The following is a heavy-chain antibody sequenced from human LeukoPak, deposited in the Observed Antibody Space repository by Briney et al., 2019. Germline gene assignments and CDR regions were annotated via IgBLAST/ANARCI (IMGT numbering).Heavy chain of an antibody. CDR1: GYSLSSGYY. J-gene: IGHJ4*02. V-gene: IGHV4-38-2*01. CDR2: IYHSGST. CDR3: ARVGYCSSTSCYAGALDY. D-gene: IGHD2-2*03. Sequence: SETLSLTCAVSGYSLSSGYYWGWIRQPPGKGLEWIGSIYHSGSTYYNPSLRSRVTISVDTSKNQFSLKLSSVTAADTAVYYCARVGYCSSTSCYAGALDYWGQGTLVTVSS.